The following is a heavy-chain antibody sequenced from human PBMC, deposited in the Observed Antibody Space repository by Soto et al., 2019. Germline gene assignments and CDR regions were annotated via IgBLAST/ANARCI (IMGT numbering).Heavy chain of an antibody. CDR1: GYNFTSYS. D-gene: IGHD5-18*01. J-gene: IGHJ6*01. Sequence: PGESLKISCKGSGYNFTSYSICWMRHMPGKGLEWMGIIYPGDSDTRYSPSFQGQVHISADKSISTAYLQWSSLKASDTAMYYCACHGFPLVYSCGGMDVWGRGTTVIGSS. CDR3: ACHGFPLVYSCGGMDV. CDR2: IYPGDSDT. V-gene: IGHV5-51*01.